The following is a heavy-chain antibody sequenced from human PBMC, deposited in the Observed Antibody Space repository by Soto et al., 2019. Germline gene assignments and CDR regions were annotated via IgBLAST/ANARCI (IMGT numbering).Heavy chain of an antibody. J-gene: IGHJ5*02. D-gene: IGHD3-10*01. CDR3: ARSRTGYGSGITWFDP. Sequence: GGSLRLSCAASGFTFSSYSMNWVRQAPGKGLEWVSYISSSSSTIYYADSVKGQFTISRDNAKNSLYLQMNSLRDEDTAVYYCARSRTGYGSGITWFDPWGQGTLVTVSS. CDR1: GFTFSSYS. CDR2: ISSSSSTI. V-gene: IGHV3-48*02.